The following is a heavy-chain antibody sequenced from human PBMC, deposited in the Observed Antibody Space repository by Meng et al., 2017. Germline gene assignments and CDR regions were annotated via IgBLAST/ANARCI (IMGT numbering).Heavy chain of an antibody. D-gene: IGHD3-3*01. J-gene: IGHJ4*02. CDR1: GYTFTSYD. CDR2: MNPNSGNT. V-gene: IGHV1-8*01. CDR3: ARDLDFWSGYPSDFDY. Sequence: ASVKVSCKASGYTFTSYDINWVRQATGQGLEWMGWMNPNSGNTGYAQKFQGRVTMTRNTSISTAYMELSSLRSEDTAVYYCARDLDFWSGYPSDFDYWGQGTLVTVSS.